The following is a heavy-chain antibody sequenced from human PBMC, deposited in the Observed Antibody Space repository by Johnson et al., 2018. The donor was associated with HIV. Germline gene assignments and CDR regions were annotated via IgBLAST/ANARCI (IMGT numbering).Heavy chain of an antibody. J-gene: IGHJ3*02. CDR1: GFTFSTYW. V-gene: IGHV3-74*01. CDR3: AREGPSERAGFDI. Sequence: VQLMESGGGLVQPGGSLRLSCAASGFTFSTYWMHWVRQTPGKGLVWVSRISSDGSSTTYAVSVRGRFTISRDNAKNTLYLEMKSLRAEDTAVYYSAREGPSERAGFDIWGQGTMVTVSS. CDR2: ISSDGSST.